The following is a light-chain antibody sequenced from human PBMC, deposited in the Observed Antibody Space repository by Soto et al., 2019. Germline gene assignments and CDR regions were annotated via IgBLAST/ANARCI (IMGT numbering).Light chain of an antibody. J-gene: IGKJ1*01. CDR1: QTVTDY. CDR2: SAS. V-gene: IGKV1-39*01. CDR3: HQTYSTPQT. Sequence: DIQMTQSPSSLSASVGDRVPITCRAGQTVTDYLNWYQHKPGKAPKLLIYSASTLQTGVPSRLSGSGSGTDFTLTITSLQPEDFGTYYCHQTYSTPQTFGQGTKVDI.